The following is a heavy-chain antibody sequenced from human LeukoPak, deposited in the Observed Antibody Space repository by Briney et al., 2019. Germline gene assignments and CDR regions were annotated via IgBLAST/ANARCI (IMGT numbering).Heavy chain of an antibody. CDR2: IKEDGSEK. CDR3: ARNYDFWSGYPPYYYYYMDV. Sequence: GGSLRLSCAASGFTFSDLTMNWVRQAPGKGLEWVANIKEDGSEKYYVDSVKGRFTISRDNAKNSLYLQMNSLRAEDSAVYYCARNYDFWSGYPPYYYYYMDVWGKGTTVTVSS. V-gene: IGHV3-7*01. D-gene: IGHD3-3*01. J-gene: IGHJ6*03. CDR1: GFTFSDLT.